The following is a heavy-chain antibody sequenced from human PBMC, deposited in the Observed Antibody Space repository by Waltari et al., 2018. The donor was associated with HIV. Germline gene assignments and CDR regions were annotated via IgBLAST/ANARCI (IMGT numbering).Heavy chain of an antibody. CDR1: GFTFTSHW. J-gene: IGHJ6*02. V-gene: IGHV3-7*01. CDR2: IKGDGNEK. CDR3: VRENDFGTIFFNYYYAMDV. Sequence: MQLEESGGGLVQRGGSLRLSCTASGFTFTSHWMSWVLQAPGKGLGWVANIKGDGNEKYYVNSVRGRFTISRDNANNSLYLEMNRLRDEDTAVYYCVRENDFGTIFFNYYYAMDVWGQGTSVTVSS. D-gene: IGHD3-3*01.